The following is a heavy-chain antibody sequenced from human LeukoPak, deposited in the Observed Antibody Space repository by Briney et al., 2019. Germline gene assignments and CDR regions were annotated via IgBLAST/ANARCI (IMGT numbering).Heavy chain of an antibody. J-gene: IGHJ4*02. CDR2: INWNGGKR. V-gene: IGHV3-20*04. Sequence: PGGSLRLSCAASGFTFDDCGMSWVRQVPGKGLEWVSGINWNGGKRGYADAVKGRFSISRDNSKNTLYLQMNSLRAEDTAVYYCAKGDLSSSGYYWSYWGQGTLVTVSS. CDR3: AKGDLSSSGYYWSY. CDR1: GFTFDDCG. D-gene: IGHD3-22*01.